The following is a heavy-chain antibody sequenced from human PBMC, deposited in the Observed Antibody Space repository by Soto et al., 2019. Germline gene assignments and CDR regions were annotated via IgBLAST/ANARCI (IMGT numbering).Heavy chain of an antibody. Sequence: QLQLQESGPGLVKPSETLSLTCSASGGSISSNNYYWGWIRQPPGKGLEWIGSMSCSWSPYYNPSLKSRVTISVDTSRNQFSLKLSSVTAADTSVYYGASHLRPTIWGGGYFDYWGQGTLVTVSS. CDR1: GGSISSNNYY. V-gene: IGHV4-39*01. D-gene: IGHD3-16*01. CDR3: ASHLRPTIWGGGYFDY. CDR2: MSCSWSP. J-gene: IGHJ4*02.